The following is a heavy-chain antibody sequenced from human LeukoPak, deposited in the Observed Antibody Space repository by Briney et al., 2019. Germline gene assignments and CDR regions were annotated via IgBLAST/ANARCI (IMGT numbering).Heavy chain of an antibody. CDR3: ARGGVGSSTSPELWYFGY. CDR2: INPNSGGT. CDR1: GYTFTGYY. J-gene: IGHJ4*02. D-gene: IGHD2-2*01. Sequence: ASVKVSCKASGYTFTGYYMHWVRQAPGQGLEWMGWINPNSGGTNYAQKFQGRVTMTRDTSISTAYMELSRLRSDDTAVYYCARGGVGSSTSPELWYFGYWGQGTLVTVSS. V-gene: IGHV1-2*02.